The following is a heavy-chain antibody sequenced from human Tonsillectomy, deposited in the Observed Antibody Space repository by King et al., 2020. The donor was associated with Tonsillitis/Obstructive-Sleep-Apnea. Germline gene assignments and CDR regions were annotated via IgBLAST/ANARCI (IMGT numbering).Heavy chain of an antibody. CDR1: GFTFSSYA. CDR2: ISYDGSNK. J-gene: IGHJ4*02. CDR3: AREAYSSSSGGYFDY. Sequence: VQLVESGGGVVQPGRSLRLSCAAPGFTFSSYAMHWVRQAPGKGLEWVAVISYDGSNKYYADSVKGRFTISRDNSKNTLYLQMNSLRAEDTAVYYCAREAYSSSSGGYFDYWGQGTLVTVSS. V-gene: IGHV3-30*04. D-gene: IGHD6-6*01.